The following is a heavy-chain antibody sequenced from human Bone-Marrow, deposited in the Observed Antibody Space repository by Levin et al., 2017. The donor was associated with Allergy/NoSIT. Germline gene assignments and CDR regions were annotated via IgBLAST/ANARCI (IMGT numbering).Heavy chain of an antibody. D-gene: IGHD2-8*01. J-gene: IGHJ6*02. Sequence: GGSLRLSCAASGFTFSSYGMHWVRQAPGKGLEWVAVIWYDGSNKYYADSVKGRFTISRDNSKNTLYLQMNSLRAEDTAVYYCARDSRGIAEMVYAMLMVGRGDYGMDVWGQGTTVTVSS. CDR3: ARDSRGIAEMVYAMLMVGRGDYGMDV. CDR1: GFTFSSYG. V-gene: IGHV3-33*01. CDR2: IWYDGSNK.